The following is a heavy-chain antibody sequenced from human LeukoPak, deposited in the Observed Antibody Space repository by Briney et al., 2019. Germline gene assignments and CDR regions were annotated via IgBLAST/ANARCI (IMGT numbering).Heavy chain of an antibody. V-gene: IGHV3-48*03. CDR3: ASLWELTSA. CDR1: GFIFSSDE. CDR2: ISKSANSGTNI. Sequence: QPGGSLRLSCVASGFIFSSDEVDWVRQAPGKGLEWVAYISKSANSGTNIYYADSVKGRFTISRDNARNSVYLQMNSLRDEDTAVYYCASLWELTSAWGQGTLVTVSS. D-gene: IGHD1-26*01. J-gene: IGHJ5*02.